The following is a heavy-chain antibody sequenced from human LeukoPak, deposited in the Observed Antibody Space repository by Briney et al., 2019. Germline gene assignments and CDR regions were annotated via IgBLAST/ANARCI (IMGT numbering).Heavy chain of an antibody. V-gene: IGHV4-61*02. D-gene: IGHD6-13*01. CDR2: IYAGGST. J-gene: IGHJ4*02. CDR1: GGSISSINSGTYY. Sequence: PSETLSLTCSVSGGSISSINSGTYYWSWIRQPAGKGLEWIGRIYAGGSTNYNPSLKSRVTISLDTSKNQFSLKLSSVTAADTAVYYCARHTWSSSSWYIVFDYWGQGTLVTVSS. CDR3: ARHTWSSSSWYIVFDY.